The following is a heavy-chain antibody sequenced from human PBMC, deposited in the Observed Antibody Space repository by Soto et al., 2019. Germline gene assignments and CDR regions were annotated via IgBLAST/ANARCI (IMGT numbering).Heavy chain of an antibody. J-gene: IGHJ6*02. D-gene: IGHD2-15*01. CDR1: GFSFTSYG. CDR3: SKGPLGSIHYYSGLDV. V-gene: IGHV3-30*18. CDR2: ISYDGTTT. Sequence: QVKLVESGGGVVQPGRSLRLSCAASGFSFTSYGIHWVRQAPGKGLEWVARISYDGTTTYYADSVKGRFTLAKDNSKKTVYLQMNDLRGEDTAVYFCSKGPLGSIHYYSGLDVWGQGTTVSVSS.